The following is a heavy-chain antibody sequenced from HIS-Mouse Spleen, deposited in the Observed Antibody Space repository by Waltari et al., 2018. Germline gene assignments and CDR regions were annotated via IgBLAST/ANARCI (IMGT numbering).Heavy chain of an antibody. CDR2: IRSSSSYI. D-gene: IGHD6-13*01. CDR1: GLTFSSYS. Sequence: EVQLVESGGGLVNPGGSLRLSCAASGLTFSSYSMNWVRQGPGKGLAWVSSIRSSSSYIYYADSGKGRFTISRDNAKNSLYLKMNSLRAEDTAVYYWARAGIAAAYYLDYWGQGTLVTVSS. CDR3: ARAGIAAAYYLDY. V-gene: IGHV3-21*01. J-gene: IGHJ4*02.